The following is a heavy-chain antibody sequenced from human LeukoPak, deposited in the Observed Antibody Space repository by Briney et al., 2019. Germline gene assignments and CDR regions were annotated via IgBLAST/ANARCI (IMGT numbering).Heavy chain of an antibody. CDR2: IIPIFGTA. V-gene: IGHV1-69*13. J-gene: IGHJ4*02. D-gene: IGHD6-19*01. Sequence: ASVKVSCKASGGTFSSYAISWVRQAPGQGLEWMGGIIPIFGTANYAQKFQGRVTITADESTSTAYMELSSLRSEDTAVYYCATPSSGWYVYFDYWGQGTLVTVSS. CDR3: ATPSSGWYVYFDY. CDR1: GGTFSSYA.